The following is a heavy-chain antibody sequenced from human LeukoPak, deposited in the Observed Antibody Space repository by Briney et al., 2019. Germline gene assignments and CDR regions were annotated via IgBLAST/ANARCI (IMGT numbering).Heavy chain of an antibody. Sequence: GGSLRLSCAASGFTFSSYAMSWVRQAPGKGLEWVSAITGSGGRTYYADSVKGRFTISRDDSKNTLYLQMNSLRAEDTAIYYCAKEYTGTFSPFPSYFDNWGQGTLVTVSS. CDR2: ITGSGGRT. V-gene: IGHV3-23*01. CDR3: AKEYTGTFSPFPSYFDN. D-gene: IGHD1-26*01. J-gene: IGHJ4*02. CDR1: GFTFSSYA.